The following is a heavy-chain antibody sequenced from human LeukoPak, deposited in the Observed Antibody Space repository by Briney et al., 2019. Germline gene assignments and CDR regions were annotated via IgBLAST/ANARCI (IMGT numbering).Heavy chain of an antibody. CDR3: ARGRAYGYYYYMDV. CDR2: INWNGGST. D-gene: IGHD3-10*01. Sequence: GGSLRLSCAASGFTFDDYAMHWVRQAPGKGLEWVSGINWNGGSTGYTDSVKGRFTISRDNAKNSLYLQMNSLRAEDTALYYCARGRAYGYYYYMDVWGKGTTVTVSS. CDR1: GFTFDDYA. J-gene: IGHJ6*03. V-gene: IGHV3-20*04.